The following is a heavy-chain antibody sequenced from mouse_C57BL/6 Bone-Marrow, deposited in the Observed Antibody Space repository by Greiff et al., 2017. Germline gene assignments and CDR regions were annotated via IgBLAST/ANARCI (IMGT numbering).Heavy chain of an antibody. J-gene: IGHJ4*01. CDR1: GFTFSSYA. V-gene: IGHV5-4*01. Sequence: EVQRVESGGVLVKPGGSLKLSCAASGFTFSSYAMSWVRQTPEKRLEWVATISDCGSYTYYPDNVKGRFTFSSDNAKNNMYLKMSDLKVDDTAMDYCGRDLYDIDYGGQGTSVTVSS. CDR3: GRDLYDIDY. CDR2: ISDCGSYT.